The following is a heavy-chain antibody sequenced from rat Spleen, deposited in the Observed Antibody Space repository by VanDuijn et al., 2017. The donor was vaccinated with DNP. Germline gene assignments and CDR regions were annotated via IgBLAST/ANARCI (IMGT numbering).Heavy chain of an antibody. CDR1: GFSLTSNS. CDR3: VREGTLMTVGFLDY. V-gene: IGHV2-1*01. J-gene: IGHJ2*01. D-gene: IGHD1-12*01. CDR2: IRANGVT. Sequence: QVQLKESGPGLVQPSQTLSLTCTVSGFSLTSNSVHWIRQSPEKGLEWMGRIRANGVTDYHSALRSRLSISRDTSKSQVFLKMTSLQTEDTAIYFCVREGTLMTVGFLDYWGQGVMVTVSS.